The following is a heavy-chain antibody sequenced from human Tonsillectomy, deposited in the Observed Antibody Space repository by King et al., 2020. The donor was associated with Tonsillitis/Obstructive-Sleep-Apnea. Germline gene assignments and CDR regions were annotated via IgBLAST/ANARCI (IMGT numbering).Heavy chain of an antibody. D-gene: IGHD4-17*01. J-gene: IGHJ4*02. V-gene: IGHV4-59*01. CDR3: ARGGASTATNRFDS. CDR1: GGSISSYY. CDR2: IYYSGST. Sequence: QLQESGPGVVKPSETLSLTCTVSGGSISSYYWSWIRQPPGKELEWIANIYYSGSTNYNPSLKSRVTVSVDTSKNQFSLQVSSVTAADTAVYYCARGGASTATNRFDSWGQGTLVTVSS.